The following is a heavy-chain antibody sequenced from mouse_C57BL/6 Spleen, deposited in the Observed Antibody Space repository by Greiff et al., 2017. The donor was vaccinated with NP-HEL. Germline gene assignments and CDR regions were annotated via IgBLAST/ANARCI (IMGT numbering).Heavy chain of an antibody. J-gene: IGHJ4*01. CDR1: GFTFSSYG. CDR3: ARHEGYYGSYYYAMDY. CDR2: ISSGGSYT. D-gene: IGHD1-1*01. Sequence: EVKVVESGGDLVKPGGSLKLSCAASGFTFSSYGMSWVRQTPDKRLEWVATISSGGSYTYYPDSVKGRFTISRDNAKNTLYLQMSSLKSEDTAMYYCARHEGYYGSYYYAMDYWGQGTSVTVSS. V-gene: IGHV5-6*01.